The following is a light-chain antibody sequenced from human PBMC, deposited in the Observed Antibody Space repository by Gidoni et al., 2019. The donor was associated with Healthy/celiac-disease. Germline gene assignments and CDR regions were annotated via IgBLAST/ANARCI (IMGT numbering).Light chain of an antibody. V-gene: IGKV3-20*01. CDR1: QSVRSRY. CDR3: QQYGSSPQYT. Sequence: EIVLTQSPGTLSLSPGERATLSCRASQSVRSRYFAWYQQKPGQAPRLLIYGALSRATGIPDRFRGSGSVTDFTLTISRLEPEDFAVYYCQQYGSSPQYTFGQGTKLEIK. CDR2: GAL. J-gene: IGKJ2*01.